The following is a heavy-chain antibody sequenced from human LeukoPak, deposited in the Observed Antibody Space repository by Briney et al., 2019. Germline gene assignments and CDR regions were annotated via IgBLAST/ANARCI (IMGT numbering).Heavy chain of an antibody. CDR3: ARDDCSITSCYTGFGPRAHYRGMPV. CDR1: GGTFSSYA. CDR2: IIPILGIA. Sequence: SVKVSCKASGGTFSSYAISWVRQAPGQGLEWMGRIIPILGIANYAQKFQGRVTITADKSTSTAYMELSSLRSEDTAVYYCARDDCSITSCYTGFGPRAHYRGMPVGSEGPGVPVP. J-gene: IGHJ6*02. D-gene: IGHD2-2*02. V-gene: IGHV1-69*04.